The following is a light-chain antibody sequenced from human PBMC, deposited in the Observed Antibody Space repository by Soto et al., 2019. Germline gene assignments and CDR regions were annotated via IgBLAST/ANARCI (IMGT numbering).Light chain of an antibody. V-gene: IGKV1-39*01. CDR1: QSISDY. J-gene: IGKJ3*01. Sequence: DIQMTQSPFSLSASLGDRVTITCRASQSISDYLNWYQQKPGKGPKLLIFAASSVQVGVPSRFSGSGSGTDFTLTISSLQPEDFATYFCQQSHSAPFTFGHGTTVAIK. CDR2: AAS. CDR3: QQSHSAPFT.